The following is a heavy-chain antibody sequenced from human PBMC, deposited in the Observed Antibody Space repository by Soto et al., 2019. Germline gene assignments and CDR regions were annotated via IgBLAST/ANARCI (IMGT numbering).Heavy chain of an antibody. D-gene: IGHD5-18*01. CDR3: ARYSKSTFDY. Sequence: SETLSLTCTVSGGSISSYYWSWIRQPPGKGLEWIGYIYYSGSTNYNPSIKSRVTISVDTSKNQFSLKLSFVTAADTAVYYCARYSKSTFDYWGLGTLVTVSS. CDR1: GGSISSYY. V-gene: IGHV4-59*08. CDR2: IYYSGST. J-gene: IGHJ4*02.